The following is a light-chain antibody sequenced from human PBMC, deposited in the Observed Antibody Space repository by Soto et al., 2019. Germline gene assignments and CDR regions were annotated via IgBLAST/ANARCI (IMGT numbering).Light chain of an antibody. CDR1: SSDVGSYNL. CDR2: EGS. V-gene: IGLV2-23*01. J-gene: IGLJ1*01. CDR3: CSYAFSSTYV. Sequence: QSALTQPASVSGSPGKSITISCTGTSSDVGSYNLVSWYQQHLGKAPKLMIYEGSKRPSGVSNRVSGSKSGNTASLTISGLQAEDETDYYCCSYAFSSTYVFGTGTNLTVL.